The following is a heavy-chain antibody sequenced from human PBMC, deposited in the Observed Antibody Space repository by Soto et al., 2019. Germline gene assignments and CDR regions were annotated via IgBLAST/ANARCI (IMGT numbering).Heavy chain of an antibody. D-gene: IGHD6-13*01. CDR2: INAGNGNT. V-gene: IGHV1-3*01. J-gene: IGHJ4*02. CDR1: GYTFSSYA. Sequence: GASVKVSCKASGYTFSSYAIHWVRQAPGQGLEWMGWINAGNGNTKYSQKFQGRVTITRDTSASTAYMELNSLKTEDTAVYYCARTHSSSWSDTFFVYWGQGTLVTVSS. CDR3: ARTHSSSWSDTFFVY.